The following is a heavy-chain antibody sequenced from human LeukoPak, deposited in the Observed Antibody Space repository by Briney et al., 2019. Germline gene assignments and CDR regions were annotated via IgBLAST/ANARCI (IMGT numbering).Heavy chain of an antibody. CDR2: IYYSGST. V-gene: IGHV4-59*08. CDR1: GGSISSYY. J-gene: IGHJ2*01. Sequence: SETLSLTCTVSGGSISSYYWSWIRQPPGKGLEWIGYIYYSGSTNYNPSLKSRVTISVDTSKNQFSLKLSSVTAADTAVYYCARHEKRYYGGWYFDLWGRGTLVTVSS. D-gene: IGHD4-23*01. CDR3: ARHEKRYYGGWYFDL.